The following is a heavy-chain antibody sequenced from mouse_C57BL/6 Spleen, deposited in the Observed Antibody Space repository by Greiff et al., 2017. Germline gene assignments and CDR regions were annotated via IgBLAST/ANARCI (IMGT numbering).Heavy chain of an antibody. Sequence: QVQLKESGPGILQSSQTLSLTCSFSGFSLSTSGMGVSWLRQPSGKGLEWLAHIYWGDDKRYNPFLKSRPTTSKDTSSNQIFLRITSVDTADTATYDCARRALVNYYGSSWYFDVWGTGTTVTVSS. V-gene: IGHV8-12*01. D-gene: IGHD1-1*01. J-gene: IGHJ1*03. CDR3: ARRALVNYYGSSWYFDV. CDR1: GFSLSTSGMG. CDR2: IYWGDDK.